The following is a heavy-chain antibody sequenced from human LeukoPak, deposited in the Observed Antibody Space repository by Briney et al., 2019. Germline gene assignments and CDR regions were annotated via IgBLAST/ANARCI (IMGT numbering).Heavy chain of an antibody. CDR1: GFTFSTLP. J-gene: IGHJ4*02. CDR3: VNQISGWVY. Sequence: GGSLRLSCSASGFTFSTLPMHWVRQAPGKGLEYVSGSSANGGSTYYADSVKGRFIISRDNSKNTVYLQMSSLRPEDTAMYYCVNQISGWVYWGQGTLVTVSS. D-gene: IGHD6-19*01. CDR2: SSANGGST. V-gene: IGHV3-64D*06.